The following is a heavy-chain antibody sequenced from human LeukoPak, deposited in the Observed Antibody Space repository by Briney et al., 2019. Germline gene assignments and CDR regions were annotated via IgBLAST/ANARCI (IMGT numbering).Heavy chain of an antibody. V-gene: IGHV3-15*01. CDR1: GFTFSNAW. J-gene: IGHJ4*02. CDR3: TTDEGVDDYFDY. D-gene: IGHD3-10*01. Sequence: GGSLRLSCAASGFTFSNAWMSWVRQAPGKGLEWVGRILGKTDGGTTDYAAPVKGRFIISRDDSTNTLYQQMNSLKTEDTAVYYCTTDEGVDDYFDYWGQGTLVTVSS. CDR2: ILGKTDGGTT.